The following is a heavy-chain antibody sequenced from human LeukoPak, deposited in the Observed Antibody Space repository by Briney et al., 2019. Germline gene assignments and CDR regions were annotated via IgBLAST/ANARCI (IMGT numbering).Heavy chain of an antibody. CDR2: INSDGSST. V-gene: IGHV3-74*01. CDR1: GFTFSSYW. D-gene: IGHD6-19*01. Sequence: GGSLRLSCAASGFTFSSYWMHCVRQAPGKGLVWVSRINSDGSSTSYADSVKGRFTIPRDNAKNTLYLQMNTLRAEDTAVYYCARGTYSSGWYHYWGQGTLVTVSS. J-gene: IGHJ4*02. CDR3: ARGTYSSGWYHY.